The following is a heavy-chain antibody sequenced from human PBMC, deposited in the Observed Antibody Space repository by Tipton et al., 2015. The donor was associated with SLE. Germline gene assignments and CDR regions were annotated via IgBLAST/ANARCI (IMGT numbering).Heavy chain of an antibody. CDR1: GFTVSSNY. CDR2: IYSGGST. V-gene: IGHV3-53*05. D-gene: IGHD2-15*01. Sequence: SLRLSCAASGFTVSSNYMSWVRQAPGKGLEWVSVIYSGGSTYYADSVKGRFTISRDNSKNTLYLQMNSLRAEDTAVYYCARVGYCSGGSCLYRYFDLWGRGPLVTVSS. J-gene: IGHJ2*01. CDR3: ARVGYCSGGSCLYRYFDL.